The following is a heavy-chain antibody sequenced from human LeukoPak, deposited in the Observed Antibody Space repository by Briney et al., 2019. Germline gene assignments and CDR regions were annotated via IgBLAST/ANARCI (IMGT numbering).Heavy chain of an antibody. Sequence: ASVKVSCKTSGYTFNIYYMHWVRQAPGQGLEWMGWINPNSGGTNYAQKFQGRVTMTRDTSISTAYMELSRLRSDDTAVYYCASSGSSGFVYYFDYWGQGTLVTVSS. CDR2: INPNSGGT. V-gene: IGHV1-2*02. J-gene: IGHJ4*02. CDR1: GYTFNIYY. CDR3: ASSGSSGFVYYFDY. D-gene: IGHD3-22*01.